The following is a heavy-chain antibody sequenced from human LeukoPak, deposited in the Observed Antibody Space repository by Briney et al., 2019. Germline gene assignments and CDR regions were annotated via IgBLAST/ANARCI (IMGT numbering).Heavy chain of an antibody. J-gene: IGHJ4*02. Sequence: SETLSLTCTVPGGSISPYYWSWIRQPPGKGLEWIGYIYYSGSTNYNPSLKSRVTISVDTSKNQFSLKLSSVTAADTAVYYCARRPSGYYYNFDYWGQGTLVTVSS. D-gene: IGHD3-22*01. CDR1: GGSISPYY. CDR3: ARRPSGYYYNFDY. CDR2: IYYSGST. V-gene: IGHV4-59*01.